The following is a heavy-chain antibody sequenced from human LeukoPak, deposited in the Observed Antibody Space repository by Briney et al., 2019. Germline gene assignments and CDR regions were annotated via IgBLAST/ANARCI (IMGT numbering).Heavy chain of an antibody. J-gene: IGHJ4*02. CDR1: GFTFSSYS. CDR2: IHLSGTPT. Sequence: GGSLRLSCAASGFTFSSYSMNWVRQAPGKGLEWVSYIHLSGTPTHYAEPVKGRFSISRDNVKNSLYLQMDNLRAEDTAVYYRARDRGYTRTNSGGYPVFDLWGQGTLVTVSS. CDR3: ARDRGYTRTNSGGYPVFDL. D-gene: IGHD3-22*01. V-gene: IGHV3-48*04.